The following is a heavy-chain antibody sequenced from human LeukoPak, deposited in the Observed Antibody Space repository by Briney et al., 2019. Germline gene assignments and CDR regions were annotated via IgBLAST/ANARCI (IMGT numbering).Heavy chain of an antibody. CDR2: IYHSGST. CDR3: ARHPDPYSSVDY. J-gene: IGHJ4*02. CDR1: GYSISSGYY. Sequence: SETLSLTCAVSGYSISSGYYWGWIRQPPAKGLEWIGSIYHSGSTYYNPSLKSRVTISVDTSKNQFSLKLSSVTAADTAVYYCARHPDPYSSVDYWGQGTLVTVSS. V-gene: IGHV4-38-2*01. D-gene: IGHD6-19*01.